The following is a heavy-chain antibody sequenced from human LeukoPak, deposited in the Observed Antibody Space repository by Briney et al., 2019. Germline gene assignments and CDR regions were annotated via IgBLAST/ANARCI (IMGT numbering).Heavy chain of an antibody. V-gene: IGHV3-23*01. D-gene: IGHD3-10*01. Sequence: TGGSLGLSCAASGFTFSSFGTYAMSWVRQAPGKGLEWVSGVSGNGSETHYADSVRGRFTISRDNSKNTLYLQIKSLRAEDTALYYCAKGDYAAGSFYVYYGMDVWGRGTTVTVPS. CDR1: GFTFSSFGTYA. J-gene: IGHJ6*02. CDR2: VSGNGSET. CDR3: AKGDYAAGSFYVYYGMDV.